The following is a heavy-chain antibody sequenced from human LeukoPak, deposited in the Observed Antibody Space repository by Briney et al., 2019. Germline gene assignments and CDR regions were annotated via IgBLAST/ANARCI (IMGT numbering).Heavy chain of an antibody. CDR3: ARSPYCTSTSCYGGFDY. V-gene: IGHV4-61*01. D-gene: IGHD2-2*01. J-gene: IGHJ4*02. Sequence: SETLSLTCTVSGDSINSGRHYWSWIRQPPGEGLEWIAYIYYSGSAKYNPSLQSRVTISADRPRNQFSLRVTSVTAADTAVYYCARSPYCTSTSCYGGFDYWGQGTLVTVSS. CDR1: GDSINSGRHY. CDR2: IYYSGSA.